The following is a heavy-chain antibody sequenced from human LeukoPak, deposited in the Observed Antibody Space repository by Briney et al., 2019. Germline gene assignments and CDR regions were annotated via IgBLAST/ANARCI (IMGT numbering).Heavy chain of an antibody. V-gene: IGHV1-2*02. D-gene: IGHD5-18*01. CDR2: INPNSGGT. CDR1: GYTFTGYF. CDR3: ARGGIQLWFLVDY. Sequence: EASVKVSCKASGYTFTGYFMHWVRQAPGQGLEWMGWINPNSGGTNYAQKFQGRVTMTRDTSISTAYMELSSLRSDDTAVYYCARGGIQLWFLVDYWGQGTLVTVSS. J-gene: IGHJ4*02.